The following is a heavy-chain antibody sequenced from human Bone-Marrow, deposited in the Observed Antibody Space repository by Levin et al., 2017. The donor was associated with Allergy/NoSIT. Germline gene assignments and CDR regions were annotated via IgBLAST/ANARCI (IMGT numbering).Heavy chain of an antibody. CDR1: GFIFSSSA. D-gene: IGHD3/OR15-3a*01. Sequence: GGSLRLSCAASGFIFSSSAMSWVRQAPGKGLEWVSSISASDDSTYYTDSVKGRLTISRDNSKNTIYLQMNSLRAGDTAVYYCAKVRRGLDAFDIWGQGTMVTVSS. CDR2: ISASDDST. J-gene: IGHJ3*02. V-gene: IGHV3-23*01. CDR3: AKVRRGLDAFDI.